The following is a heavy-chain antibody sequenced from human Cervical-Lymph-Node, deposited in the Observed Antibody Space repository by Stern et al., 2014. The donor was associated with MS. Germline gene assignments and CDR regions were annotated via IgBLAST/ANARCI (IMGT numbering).Heavy chain of an antibody. Sequence: VQLVESGGGVVQPGRSLRLSCAASGFTFSSHAIHWVRQAPGKGLGWVAVIWSDGNNKYYVDSVKGRFTIFRDNSQNTVYLQMNTLRAEDTAVYYCARDRDTSAYYWGYDAFDFWGQGTMVTVSS. V-gene: IGHV3-33*01. CDR1: GFTFSSHA. CDR2: IWSDGNNK. D-gene: IGHD3-22*01. J-gene: IGHJ3*01. CDR3: ARDRDTSAYYWGYDAFDF.